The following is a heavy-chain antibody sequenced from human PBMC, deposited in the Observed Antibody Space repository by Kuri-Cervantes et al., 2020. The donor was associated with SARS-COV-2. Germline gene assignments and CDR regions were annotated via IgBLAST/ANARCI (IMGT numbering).Heavy chain of an antibody. J-gene: IGHJ6*03. CDR1: GGTFSSYA. CDR3: ARGVFITNPPSYYYYMDV. D-gene: IGHD3-3*01. CDR2: IIPIFGTA. V-gene: IGHV1-69*05. Sequence: SVKVSCKASGGTFSSYAISWVRQAPGQGLEWMGGIIPIFGTANYAQKFQGRVTITTDESTSTAYMELSRLRSDDTAVYYCARGVFITNPPSYYYYMDVWGKGTTVTVSS.